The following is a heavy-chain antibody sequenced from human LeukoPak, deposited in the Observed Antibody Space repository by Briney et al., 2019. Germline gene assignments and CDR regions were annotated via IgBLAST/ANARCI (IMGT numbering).Heavy chain of an antibody. V-gene: IGHV3-23*01. CDR2: ISGSGGST. J-gene: IGHJ4*02. CDR3: AKISSGTSCYKI. D-gene: IGHD2-2*02. CDR1: GFTFSSYG. Sequence: GGSLRLSCAASGFTFSSYGMHWVRQAPGKGLEWVSAISGSGGSTYYADSVKGRFTISRDNSKNTLYLQMNSLRAEDTAVYYCAKISSGTSCYKIWGQGTLVTVSS.